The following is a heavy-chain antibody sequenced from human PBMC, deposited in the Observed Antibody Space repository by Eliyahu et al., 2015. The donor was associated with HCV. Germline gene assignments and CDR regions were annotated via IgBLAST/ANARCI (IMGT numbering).Heavy chain of an antibody. CDR1: GFXFSRXW. D-gene: IGHD2-15*01. J-gene: IGHJ3*01. CDR3: AGGILVVGKKAFDL. V-gene: IGHV3-7*04. CDR2: MNHDGSER. Sequence: EMQVVESGGGLVQPGGSXRLSCAASGFXFSRXWMGWVRXAPGKGPEWVTNMNHDGSERNYIDSVRGRFTISRDNAKNSLYLQMNNLRAEDTAVYYCAGGILVVGKKAFDLWGQGTMVTVSS.